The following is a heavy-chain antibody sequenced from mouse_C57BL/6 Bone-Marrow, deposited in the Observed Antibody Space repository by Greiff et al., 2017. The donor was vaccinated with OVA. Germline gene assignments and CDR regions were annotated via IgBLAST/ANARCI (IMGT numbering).Heavy chain of an antibody. CDR1: GFTFSSYG. J-gene: IGHJ4*01. CDR3: ERRDTTVVAGETGYAKDY. Sequence: EVNLVESGGDLVKPGGSLKLSCAASGFTFSSYGMSWVRQTPDKRLEWVATISSGGSYTYYPDSVKGRFTISRDNAKNTLYLQISSLKSEDTAMYYCERRDTTVVAGETGYAKDYGGRGTSVTVSA. D-gene: IGHD1-1*01. CDR2: ISSGGSYT. V-gene: IGHV5-6*02.